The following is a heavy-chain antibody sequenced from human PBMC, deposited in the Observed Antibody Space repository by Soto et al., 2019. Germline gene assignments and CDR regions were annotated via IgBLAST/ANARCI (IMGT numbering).Heavy chain of an antibody. D-gene: IGHD6-13*01. V-gene: IGHV1-3*01. J-gene: IGHJ6*02. CDR3: ARVDRSSSWSGLGGMDV. CDR1: GYTFTSYA. CDR2: INAGNGNT. Sequence: ASVKVSCKASGYTFTSYAMHWVRQAPGQRLEWMGWINAGNGNTKYSQKFQGRVTITRDTSASTAYMELSSLRSEDTAVYYCARVDRSSSWSGLGGMDVWGQGTTVTVSS.